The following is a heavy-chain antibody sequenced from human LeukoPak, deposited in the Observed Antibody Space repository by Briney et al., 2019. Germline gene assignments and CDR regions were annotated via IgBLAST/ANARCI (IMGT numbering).Heavy chain of an antibody. D-gene: IGHD3-10*01. V-gene: IGHV4-59*08. Sequence: SETLTLTCTVSGGSISNYYWTWIRQPPGKGLQRIGYIYYTGSTNYNPSLKSRVTISVDTSKNQFSLKLTSVTAADTAVYYCARHTPSDSGSYPLDYWGQGTLVTVSS. CDR3: ARHTPSDSGSYPLDY. CDR1: GGSISNYY. CDR2: IYYTGST. J-gene: IGHJ4*02.